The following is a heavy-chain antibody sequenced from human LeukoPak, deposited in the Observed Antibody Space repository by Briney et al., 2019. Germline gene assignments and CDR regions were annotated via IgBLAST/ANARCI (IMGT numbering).Heavy chain of an antibody. CDR2: MNPNSGNT. CDR3: ARHPHSSSWGPNWFDP. CDR1: GYTFTSYG. Sequence: GASVKVSCKASGYTFTSYGISWVRQATGQGLEWMGWMNPNSGNTGYAQKFQGRVTMTRNTSISTAYMELSSLRSEDTAVYYCARHPHSSSWGPNWFDPWGQGTLVTVSS. V-gene: IGHV1-8*02. J-gene: IGHJ5*02. D-gene: IGHD6-13*01.